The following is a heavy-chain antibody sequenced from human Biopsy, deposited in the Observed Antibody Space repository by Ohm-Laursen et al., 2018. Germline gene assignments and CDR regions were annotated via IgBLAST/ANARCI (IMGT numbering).Heavy chain of an antibody. CDR1: GDSISSNY. Sequence: SETLSLTCTVSGDSISSNYWSWIRQPPGKGLEWIGYVFYTGSTDYIPSLQSRVTISVDTSKNHFPLRLRSVTPADTAIYYCARDRGYYSDRTVPGYFDLWGRGTLVTVSS. CDR2: VFYTGST. V-gene: IGHV4-59*01. CDR3: ARDRGYYSDRTVPGYFDL. J-gene: IGHJ2*01. D-gene: IGHD3-22*01.